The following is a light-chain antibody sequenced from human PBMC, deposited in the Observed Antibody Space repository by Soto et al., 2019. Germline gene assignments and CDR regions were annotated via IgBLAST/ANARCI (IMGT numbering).Light chain of an antibody. V-gene: IGKV1-33*01. CDR2: DAS. J-gene: IGKJ4*02. Sequence: DTQMTLSPSSLSASVGDRVTITCQASQDISNYLNWYQQKPGKAPKLLIYDASNLETGVPSRFSGSGSGTDFTFTISSLQPEDIATYYCQQYDNLPLTFGGGTKVDIK. CDR3: QQYDNLPLT. CDR1: QDISNY.